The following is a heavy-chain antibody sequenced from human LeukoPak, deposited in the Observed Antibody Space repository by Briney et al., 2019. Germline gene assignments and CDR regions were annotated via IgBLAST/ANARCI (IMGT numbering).Heavy chain of an antibody. CDR2: ISSSSSTI. CDR3: ARLRRGRKNYYDSSGYYPD. D-gene: IGHD3-22*01. J-gene: IGHJ4*02. Sequence: PGGSLRLSCAASGFTFSSYSMNWVRQAPGKGLEWVSYISSSSSTIYYADSVKGRFTISRDNAKNSLYLQMNSLRAEDTAVYYCARLRRGRKNYYDSSGYYPDWGQGTLVTVSS. V-gene: IGHV3-48*01. CDR1: GFTFSSYS.